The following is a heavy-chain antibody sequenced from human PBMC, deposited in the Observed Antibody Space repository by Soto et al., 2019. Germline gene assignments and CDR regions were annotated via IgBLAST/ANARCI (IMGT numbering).Heavy chain of an antibody. V-gene: IGHV3-23*01. Sequence: EVQLLQSGGGLVQPGGSLELSCAASGFTFSSYGMSWVRLAPGKGLEWVSAVGSGDNTFYADSVKGRFTISRDNFKNTLYLLMNSLRADDTAVYYCAKEAVAAPWDLRFDYWGQGALVTVSS. CDR1: GFTFSSYG. CDR3: AKEAVAAPWDLRFDY. J-gene: IGHJ4*02. D-gene: IGHD6-19*01. CDR2: VGSGDNT.